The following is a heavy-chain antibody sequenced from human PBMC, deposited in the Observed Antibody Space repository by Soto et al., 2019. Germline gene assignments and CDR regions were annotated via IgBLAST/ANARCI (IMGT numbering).Heavy chain of an antibody. D-gene: IGHD6-13*01. CDR1: GFTVSSNY. V-gene: IGHV3-53*01. CDR3: AKDGQQHANVFYGMDV. Sequence: PGGSLRLSCAASGFTVSSNYMSWVRQAPGKGLEWVSVIYSGGSTYYADSVKGRFTISRDNSKNTLYLQMNSLRAEDTAVYYCAKDGQQHANVFYGMDVWGQGTTVTVSS. J-gene: IGHJ6*02. CDR2: IYSGGST.